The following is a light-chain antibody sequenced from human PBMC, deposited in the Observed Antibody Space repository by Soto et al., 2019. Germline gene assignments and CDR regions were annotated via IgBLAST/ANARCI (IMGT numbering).Light chain of an antibody. Sequence: QAVVTQEPSLTVSPGGTVTLTCGSSTGAVTSGHYPYWFQQKPGQAPRTLIYDTSDKHSWTPARFSGFLLGGKAALTLSGAQPEDEAEYYCLLSYTDARAFGGGTKLTVL. CDR2: DTS. V-gene: IGLV7-46*01. CDR3: LLSYTDARA. CDR1: TGAVTSGHY. J-gene: IGLJ2*01.